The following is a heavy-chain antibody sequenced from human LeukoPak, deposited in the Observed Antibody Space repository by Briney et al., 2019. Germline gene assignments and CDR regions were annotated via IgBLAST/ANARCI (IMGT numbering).Heavy chain of an antibody. D-gene: IGHD3-10*01. CDR2: IWYDGSNK. J-gene: IGHJ4*02. CDR1: GFTFSSYG. Sequence: QPGRSLRLYCAASGFTFSSYGMHWVRQAPGKGLEWVAVIWYDGSNKYYADSVKGRFTISRDNSKNTLYLQMNSLRAEDTAVYYCARDRDYYGSNPYFDYWGQGTLVTVSS. V-gene: IGHV3-33*01. CDR3: ARDRDYYGSNPYFDY.